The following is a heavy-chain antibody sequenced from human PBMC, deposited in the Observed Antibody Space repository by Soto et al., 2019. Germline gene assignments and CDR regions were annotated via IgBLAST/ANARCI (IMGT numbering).Heavy chain of an antibody. J-gene: IGHJ6*02. V-gene: IGHV1-18*01. Sequence: QVQLVQSGAEVKKPGASVKVSCKASGYTFTSYGISWVRQAPGQGLEWMGWISAYNGNTNYAQKLQGRVTMTTDTSTRTAYMELRSLRSDDTAVYYCARDDSSSWNSYYYYGMDVWGQGTTVTVSS. CDR3: ARDDSSSWNSYYYYGMDV. CDR2: ISAYNGNT. D-gene: IGHD6-13*01. CDR1: GYTFTSYG.